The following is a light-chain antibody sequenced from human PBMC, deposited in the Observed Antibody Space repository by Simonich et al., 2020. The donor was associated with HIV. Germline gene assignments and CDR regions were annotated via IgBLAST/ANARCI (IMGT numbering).Light chain of an antibody. J-gene: IGKJ1*01. V-gene: IGKV1-5*03. CDR3: QQYNRHST. CDR2: KAS. CDR1: KSINSW. Sequence: DIKMTQSPSTLSASVGNRVTITCRASKSINSWLAWYQQKPGKAPKLLIYKASSLESGVPSRFSGSGSGTEFTLTISRLQPDDFATYYCQQYNRHSTFGQGTKVEIK.